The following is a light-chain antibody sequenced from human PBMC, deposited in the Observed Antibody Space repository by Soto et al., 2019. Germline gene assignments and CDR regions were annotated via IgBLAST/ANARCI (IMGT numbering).Light chain of an antibody. J-gene: IGKJ5*01. CDR2: GAS. CDR3: QQYNTSPIS. V-gene: IGKV3-20*01. CDR1: QVTSRY. Sequence: ENVLTQSPGTLSLSPGERATLSCRASQVTSRYLSWYQQRPGQAPRLLIYGASSRATGIPDRFSGSGSGTGFTFTISRVEPEDFAVYYCQQYNTSPISFGQGTRLEIK.